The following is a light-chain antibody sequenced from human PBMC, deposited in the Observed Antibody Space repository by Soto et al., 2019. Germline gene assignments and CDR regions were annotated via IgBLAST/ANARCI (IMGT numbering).Light chain of an antibody. CDR1: QSISSW. Sequence: DIQMTQSPSTLSASVGDRVTITCRASQSISSWLAWYQQKPGKAPNLLIYDASSLESGVPSRFGGSGSGTEFTLTISSLQPDDFGTYYCQQYNSYSWTFGQGTKVDIK. V-gene: IGKV1-5*01. CDR2: DAS. CDR3: QQYNSYSWT. J-gene: IGKJ1*01.